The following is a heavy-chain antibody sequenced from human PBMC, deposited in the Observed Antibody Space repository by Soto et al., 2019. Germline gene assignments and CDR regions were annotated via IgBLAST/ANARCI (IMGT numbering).Heavy chain of an antibody. J-gene: IGHJ5*02. CDR1: GGSISSYY. D-gene: IGHD4-17*01. Sequence: SETLSLTCTVSGGSISSYYWSWIRQPPGKGLEWIGYIYYSGSTSYNPSLKSRVTISVDTSKNQFSLKLSSVTAADTAVYYCARSLSYGDYAEYNWFDPWGQGTLVTVSS. CDR3: ARSLSYGDYAEYNWFDP. V-gene: IGHV4-59*01. CDR2: IYYSGST.